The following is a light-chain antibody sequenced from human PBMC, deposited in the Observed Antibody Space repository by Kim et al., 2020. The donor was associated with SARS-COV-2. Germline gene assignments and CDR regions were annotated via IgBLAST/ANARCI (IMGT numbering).Light chain of an antibody. Sequence: NFMLTQPHSVSESPGKTVVISCIRSSGSIAGNYVQWYQQRPGSSPTTIIYEDDDRPPGVPDRFSGSIDSSSNSASLTISGLQTEDEADYYCQSFDSSNHWVFGGGTQLTVL. CDR3: QSFDSSNHWV. CDR1: SGSIAGNY. V-gene: IGLV6-57*01. CDR2: EDD. J-gene: IGLJ3*02.